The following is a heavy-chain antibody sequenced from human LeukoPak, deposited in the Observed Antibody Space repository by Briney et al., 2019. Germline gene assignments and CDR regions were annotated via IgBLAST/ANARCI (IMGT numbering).Heavy chain of an antibody. D-gene: IGHD6-13*01. J-gene: IGHJ4*02. CDR1: GGSVSTIGYS. CDR2: IYQSGST. V-gene: IGHV4-30-2*01. Sequence: SQTLSLTCGVSGGSVSTIGYSWSWIRQPPGKGLEWIGYIYQSGSTSYNPSLQSRVTISIDRSKNQFSLKLSSVTAADTAVYYCAKEGDSSSWYDLYDYWGQGTLVTVSS. CDR3: AKEGDSSSWYDLYDY.